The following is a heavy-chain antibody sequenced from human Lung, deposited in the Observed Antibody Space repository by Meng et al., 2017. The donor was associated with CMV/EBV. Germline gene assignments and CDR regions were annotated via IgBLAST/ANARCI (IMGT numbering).Heavy chain of an antibody. CDR2: IKQDGSEK. Sequence: ESLKIPCAASGFTFSSYWMSWVRQAPGKGLEWVANIKQDGSEKYYVDSVKGRFTISRDNAKNSLYLQMNSLRAEDTAVYYCAGTSAAGISWSEYFQHWGQGTLVTVSS. V-gene: IGHV3-7*01. J-gene: IGHJ1*01. CDR3: AGTSAAGISWSEYFQH. D-gene: IGHD6-13*01. CDR1: GFTFSSYW.